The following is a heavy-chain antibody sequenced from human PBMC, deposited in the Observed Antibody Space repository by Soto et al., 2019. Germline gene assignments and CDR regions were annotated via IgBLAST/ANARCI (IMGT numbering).Heavy chain of an antibody. J-gene: IGHJ6*02. D-gene: IGHD2-2*01. Sequence: SVKVSCKASGYTFNSYYMHWVRQAPGQGLEWMGIINPSGGSTSYAQKFQGRVTMTRDTSTSTVYMELSSLRSEDTAVYYCAIDIVLVPAAPSYYGMDVWGQGTTVTVSS. CDR2: INPSGGST. CDR3: AIDIVLVPAAPSYYGMDV. V-gene: IGHV1-46*02. CDR1: GYTFNSYY.